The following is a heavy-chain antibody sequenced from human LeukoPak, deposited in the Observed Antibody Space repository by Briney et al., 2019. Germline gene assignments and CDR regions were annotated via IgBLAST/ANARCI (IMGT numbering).Heavy chain of an antibody. V-gene: IGHV1-2*02. D-gene: IGHD6-13*01. CDR1: GYTFTDYY. CDR3: TRAAASSWIDF. J-gene: IGHJ4*02. CDR2: IYPNSGGT. Sequence: ASVMVSCKASGYTFTDYYIHWVRQAPGQGLEWMGWIYPNSGGTGSAQKFQGRVTMTRDTSIGTAYMELSSLKSDDTAVYDCTRAAASSWIDFWGQGTLVTVSS.